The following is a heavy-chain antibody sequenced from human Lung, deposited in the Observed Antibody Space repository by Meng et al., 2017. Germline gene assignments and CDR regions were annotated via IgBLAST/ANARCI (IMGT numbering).Heavy chain of an antibody. D-gene: IGHD3-22*01. J-gene: IGHJ4*02. CDR3: ARGYYSDSH. CDR1: GASIDTDNW. Sequence: QVQLQESGPGLVKPSGTLSLTCAVSGASIDTDNWWTWVRQSPGKGLEWIGEIHHSGSTNCNPSLKSRVILSVDKSKNQFSLKVNSVTAADTAVYYCARGYYSDSHWGQGTLVTVSS. V-gene: IGHV4-4*02. CDR2: IHHSGST.